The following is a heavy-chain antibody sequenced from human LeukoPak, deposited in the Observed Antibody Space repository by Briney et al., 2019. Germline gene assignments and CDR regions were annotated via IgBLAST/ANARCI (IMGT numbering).Heavy chain of an antibody. Sequence: PSETLSLTCTVSGGSISSGGYYWSWIRQPPGKGLEWIGEINHSGSTNYNPSLKSRVTISVDTSKNQFSLKLSSVTAADTAVYYCARGKRWLHPPLYYFDYWGQGTLVTVSS. J-gene: IGHJ4*02. CDR1: GGSISSGGYY. CDR2: INHSGST. D-gene: IGHD5-24*01. CDR3: ARGKRWLHPPLYYFDY. V-gene: IGHV4-39*07.